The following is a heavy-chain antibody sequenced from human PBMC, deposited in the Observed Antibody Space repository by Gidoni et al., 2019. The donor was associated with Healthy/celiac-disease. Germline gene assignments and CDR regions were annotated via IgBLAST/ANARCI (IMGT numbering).Heavy chain of an antibody. V-gene: IGHV3-66*01. CDR1: GFTVSSNY. Sequence: EVQLVESGGGLVQPGGSLRLSCAASGFTVSSNYMSWVRQDPGKGLEWVSVIYSGGSTYYADSVKGRFTISRDNSKNTLYLQMNSLRAEDTAVYYCARDPAYCSGGSCYGADAFDIWGQGTMVTVSS. CDR2: IYSGGST. D-gene: IGHD2-15*01. CDR3: ARDPAYCSGGSCYGADAFDI. J-gene: IGHJ3*02.